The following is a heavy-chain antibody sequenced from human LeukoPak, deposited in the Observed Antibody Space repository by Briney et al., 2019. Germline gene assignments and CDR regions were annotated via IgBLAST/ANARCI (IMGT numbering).Heavy chain of an antibody. CDR1: GFTFGSYA. CDR3: ARVRGQIAAACLDY. Sequence: PGGSLRLSCAASGFTFGSYAMHWVRQAPGKGLEYVPAISSNGGSTYYANSVKGRFTISRDNSKNTLYLQMGSLRAEDMAVYYCARVRGQIAAACLDYWGQGTLVTVSS. V-gene: IGHV3-64*01. D-gene: IGHD6-13*01. J-gene: IGHJ4*02. CDR2: ISSNGGST.